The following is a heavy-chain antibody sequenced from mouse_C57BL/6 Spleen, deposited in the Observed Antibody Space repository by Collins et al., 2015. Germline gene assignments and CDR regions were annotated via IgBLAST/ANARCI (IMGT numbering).Heavy chain of an antibody. CDR2: LNSNGGNT. CDR3: AQLVTAWFAY. J-gene: IGHJ3*01. Sequence: EVQLVESGGGLVQPGGSLKLSCAASGFTFSSYGMSWVRQTPDKKLELVATLNSNGGNTYYPDSVKGRFTISRDNAKNTLYLQMSSLKSEDTAMYYCAQLVTAWFAYWGQGTLVTVSA. CDR1: GFTFSSYG. V-gene: IGHV5-6-3*01. D-gene: IGHD2-1*01.